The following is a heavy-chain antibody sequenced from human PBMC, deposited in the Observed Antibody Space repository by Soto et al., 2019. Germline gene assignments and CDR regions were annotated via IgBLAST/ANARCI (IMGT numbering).Heavy chain of an antibody. CDR3: GRPCCASAGFQGALVV. CDR1: GGSISSSAHY. V-gene: IGHV4-39*01. J-gene: IGHJ3*01. D-gene: IGHD3-9*01. Sequence: QLQLQESGPGLVKPSETLALTCTISGGSISSSAHYWAWIRQPPGKGLEWIGSIYYTGSTYYNPSLTGRVRTSTYPSKNQFSLKLSAVPAADTAVYFCGRPCCASAGFQGALVVRGPVTMVTVS. CDR2: IYYTGST.